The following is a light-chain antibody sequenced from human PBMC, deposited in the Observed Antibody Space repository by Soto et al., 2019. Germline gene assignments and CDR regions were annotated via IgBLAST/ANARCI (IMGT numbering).Light chain of an antibody. CDR3: QQYGSSLGVT. CDR2: DAS. Sequence: EIVLTQSPATLSLSPGEKATLSCRASQSVSNYLAWYQQKPGQAPRLLIYDASTRATGIPARFSGSGSGTDFTLTISRLEPEDFAVYYCQQYGSSLGVTFGGGTKVDIK. V-gene: IGKV3-20*01. CDR1: QSVSNY. J-gene: IGKJ4*01.